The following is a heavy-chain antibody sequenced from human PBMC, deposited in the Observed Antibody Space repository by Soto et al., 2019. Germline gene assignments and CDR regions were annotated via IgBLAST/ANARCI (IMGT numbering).Heavy chain of an antibody. D-gene: IGHD4-4*01. CDR3: ARDVVLTAVTIGTN. J-gene: IGHJ4*02. Sequence: GGSLRLSCAASGFTFSSYTMHWVRQAPGKGLEWVAVISYDEAKKYYTDSVKGRFTISRDNSKNTLYLQMNNLRAEDTAVYYCARDVVLTAVTIGTNWGQGTLVTVSS. CDR2: ISYDEAKK. V-gene: IGHV3-30-3*01. CDR1: GFTFSSYT.